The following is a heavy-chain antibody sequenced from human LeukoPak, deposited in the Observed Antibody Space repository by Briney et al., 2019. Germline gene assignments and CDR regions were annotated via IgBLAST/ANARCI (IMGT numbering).Heavy chain of an antibody. V-gene: IGHV1-2*06. D-gene: IGHD3-3*01. CDR1: GYTFTSYG. Sequence: ASVKVSCKASGYTFTSYGISWVRQAPGQGLEWMGRINPNSGGTNYAQKFQGRVTMTRDTSISTAYMELSRLRSDDTAVYYCARGYDFWWGQGTLVTVSS. CDR3: ARGYDFW. J-gene: IGHJ4*02. CDR2: INPNSGGT.